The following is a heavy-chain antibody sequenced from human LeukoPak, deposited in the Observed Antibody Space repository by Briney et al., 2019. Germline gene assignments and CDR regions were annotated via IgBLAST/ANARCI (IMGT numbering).Heavy chain of an antibody. D-gene: IGHD6-19*01. J-gene: IGHJ6*02. CDR2: INTYNGNT. CDR3: ARDEQWLVPISRPFYGMDV. V-gene: IGHV1-18*01. Sequence: GASAKVSCKPSGYTFTSSGISWVRQSPGQGLEWMGWINTYNGNTNYAQKLQGRVTMTTDTPTSTAYMELRSLRSDDTAVYYCARDEQWLVPISRPFYGMDVWGQGTTVTVSS. CDR1: GYTFTSSG.